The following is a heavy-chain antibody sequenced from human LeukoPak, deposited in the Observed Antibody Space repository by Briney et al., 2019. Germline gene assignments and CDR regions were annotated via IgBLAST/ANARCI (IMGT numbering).Heavy chain of an antibody. CDR2: ISWNSDGI. J-gene: IGHJ4*02. V-gene: IGHV3-9*01. CDR3: AKDRIGKNYGDYDSIDY. Sequence: GGSLRLSCAASGFTFDDYAMHWVRQAPGKGLEWVSGISWNSDGIDYADSVKGRFTISRDNAKSSLYLQMNSLRAEDTALYYCAKDRIGKNYGDYDSIDYWGQGTLVTISS. CDR1: GFTFDDYA. D-gene: IGHD4-17*01.